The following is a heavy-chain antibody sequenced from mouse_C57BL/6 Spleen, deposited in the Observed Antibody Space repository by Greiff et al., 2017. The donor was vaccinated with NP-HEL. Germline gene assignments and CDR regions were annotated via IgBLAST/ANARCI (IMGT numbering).Heavy chain of an antibody. Sequence: QVQLQQPGAELVRPGSSVKLSCKASGYTFTSYWMHWVKQRPIQGLEWIGNIDPSDSETHYNQKFKDKATLTVDKSSSTAYMQLSSLKYEDTAVYYCERRDYDVGYWGQGTTLTVSS. D-gene: IGHD2-4*01. CDR1: GYTFTSYW. V-gene: IGHV1-52*01. CDR3: ERRDYDVGY. CDR2: IDPSDSET. J-gene: IGHJ2*01.